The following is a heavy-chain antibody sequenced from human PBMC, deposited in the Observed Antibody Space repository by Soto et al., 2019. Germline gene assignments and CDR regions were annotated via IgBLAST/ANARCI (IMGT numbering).Heavy chain of an antibody. D-gene: IGHD2-21*01. CDR1: GLTFGDHY. Sequence: EVQLVESGGGLVQPGGSLTLSCAVSGLTFGDHYMEWVRQAPGKGLEGVARSRNKAKSYSTDFAASVKGRFTISRDESKNSLNLQMNSMMTEDTAVYYCSILEGAWGQGTLVTVSS. V-gene: IGHV3-72*01. CDR2: SRNKAKSYST. J-gene: IGHJ5*02. CDR3: SILEGA.